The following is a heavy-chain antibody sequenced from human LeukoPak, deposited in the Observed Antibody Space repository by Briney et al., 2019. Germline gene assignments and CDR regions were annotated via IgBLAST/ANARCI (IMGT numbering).Heavy chain of an antibody. Sequence: GGSLRLSCAASRFAFSSYAMTWVRQAPGKGLEWVSTISGSSGNTYYADSVKGRFTISRDNSKNTLYLQINSLRAEDTAVYYCAKDAPYYYDSSGYGGAFDIWGQGTMVTVSS. CDR2: ISGSSGNT. CDR3: AKDAPYYYDSSGYGGAFDI. J-gene: IGHJ3*02. V-gene: IGHV3-23*01. D-gene: IGHD3-22*01. CDR1: RFAFSSYA.